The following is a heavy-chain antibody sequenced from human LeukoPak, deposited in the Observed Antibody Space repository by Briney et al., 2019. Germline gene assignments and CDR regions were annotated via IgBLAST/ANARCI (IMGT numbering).Heavy chain of an antibody. CDR3: ATTYYDFWSGYSLGWFDP. J-gene: IGHJ5*02. CDR1: GYSISSGYY. Sequence: KPSETLSLTCTVSGYSISSGYYWGWIRQPPGKGLEWIGSIYHSGSTYYNPSLKSRVTISVDTSKNQFSLKLSSVTAADTAVYYCATTYYDFWSGYSLGWFDPWGQGTLVTVSS. V-gene: IGHV4-38-2*02. D-gene: IGHD3-3*01. CDR2: IYHSGST.